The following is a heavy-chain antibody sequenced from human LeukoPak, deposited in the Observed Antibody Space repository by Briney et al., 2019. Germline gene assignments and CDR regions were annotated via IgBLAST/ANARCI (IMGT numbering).Heavy chain of an antibody. CDR2: ISAYNGNT. J-gene: IGHJ6*04. D-gene: IGHD2-2*01. Sequence: EASVKVSCKASGYTFTSYGISWVRQAPGQGLEWMGWISAYNGNTNYAQKLQGRVTMTTDTSTSTAYMDLRSLRSDDTAVYYCATIGYCSSTSCPYYYYGMDVWGKGTTVTVSS. CDR1: GYTFTSYG. CDR3: ATIGYCSSTSCPYYYYGMDV. V-gene: IGHV1-18*04.